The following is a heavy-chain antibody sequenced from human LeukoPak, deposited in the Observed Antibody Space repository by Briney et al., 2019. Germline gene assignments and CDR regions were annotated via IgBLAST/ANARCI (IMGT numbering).Heavy chain of an antibody. Sequence: PGRSLRLSCAASGFTFSSYAMHWVRQAPGKGLEWVAVISYDGSNKYYADSVKGRFTISRDNSKNTLYLQMNSLRAEDTAVYYCAMGVDTAMVSWGQGTLVTVSS. CDR1: GFTFSSYA. CDR3: AMGVDTAMVS. V-gene: IGHV3-30-3*01. J-gene: IGHJ4*02. CDR2: ISYDGSNK. D-gene: IGHD5-18*01.